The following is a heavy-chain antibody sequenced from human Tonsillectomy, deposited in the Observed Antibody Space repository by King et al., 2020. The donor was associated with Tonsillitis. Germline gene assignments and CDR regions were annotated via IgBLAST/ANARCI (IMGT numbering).Heavy chain of an antibody. V-gene: IGHV3-30-3*01. Sequence: VQLVESGGGVVQPGRSLRLSCAASGFTFSSYAMHWVRQAPGKGLEWVAVISYDVSNKYYADSVKGRFTISRDNSKNTLYLQMNSLRAEDTAVYYCASLTFMTTAGTNAFDIWGQGTMVTVSS. J-gene: IGHJ3*02. CDR3: ASLTFMTTAGTNAFDI. CDR1: GFTFSSYA. D-gene: IGHD6-13*01. CDR2: ISYDVSNK.